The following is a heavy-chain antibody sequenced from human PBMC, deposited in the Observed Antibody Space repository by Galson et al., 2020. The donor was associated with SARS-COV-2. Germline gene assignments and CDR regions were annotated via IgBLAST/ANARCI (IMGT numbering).Heavy chain of an antibody. CDR2: ISGSGGST. CDR1: GFTFSSYA. V-gene: IGHV3-23*01. J-gene: IGHJ4*02. Sequence: GGSLRLSCAASGFTFSSYAMSWVRQAPGKGLEWVSAISGSGGSTYYADSVKGRFTISRDNSKNTLYLQMNSLRAEDTAVYYCAKRGSSTSPSEVWFGELLEYYFDYWGQGTLVTVSS. CDR3: AKRGSSTSPSEVWFGELLEYYFDY. D-gene: IGHD3-10*01.